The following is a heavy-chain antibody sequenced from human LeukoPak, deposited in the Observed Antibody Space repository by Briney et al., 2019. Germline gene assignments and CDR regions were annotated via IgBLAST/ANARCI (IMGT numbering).Heavy chain of an antibody. CDR2: INHSGST. Sequence: PSETLSLTCAVYGGSFSGYYWSWIRQPPGKGLEWIGEINHSGSTNYNPSLKSRVTISVDTSKNQFSLKLSSVTAADTAVYYCAGEPMVRGVMDAFDIRGQGTMVTVSS. CDR3: AGEPMVRGVMDAFDI. V-gene: IGHV4-34*01. CDR1: GGSFSGYY. D-gene: IGHD3-10*01. J-gene: IGHJ3*02.